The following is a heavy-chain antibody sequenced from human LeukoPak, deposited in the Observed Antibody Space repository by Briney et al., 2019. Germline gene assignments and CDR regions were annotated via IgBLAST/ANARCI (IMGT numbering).Heavy chain of an antibody. Sequence: SETLSLTCTVSGGSISSYYWSWIWQPPGKRLEWIGYIYCSGSTNYNPSLKSRVTISVDTSKNQFSLKLSSVTAADTAVYYCARDVGYSSFDYWGQGTLVTVSS. J-gene: IGHJ4*02. CDR3: ARDVGYSSFDY. D-gene: IGHD6-19*01. CDR1: GGSISSYY. V-gene: IGHV4-59*01. CDR2: IYCSGST.